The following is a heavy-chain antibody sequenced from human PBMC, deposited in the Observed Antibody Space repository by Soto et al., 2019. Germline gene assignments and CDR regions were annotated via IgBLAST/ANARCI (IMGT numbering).Heavy chain of an antibody. J-gene: IGHJ4*02. CDR2: IKQDGSEK. CDR1: GFTFSSYW. D-gene: IGHD6-19*01. V-gene: IGHV3-7*01. Sequence: PGGSLRLSCAASGFTFSSYWMSWVRQAPGKGLEWVANIKQDGSEKYYVDSVKGRFTISRDNAKNSLYLQMNSLRAEDTAVYYCARDYQLAVAYLDYWGQGTLVTVSS. CDR3: ARDYQLAVAYLDY.